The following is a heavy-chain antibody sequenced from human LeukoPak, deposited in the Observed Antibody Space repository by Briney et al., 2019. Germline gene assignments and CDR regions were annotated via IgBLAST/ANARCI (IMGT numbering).Heavy chain of an antibody. CDR2: INHSGST. CDR1: GGSFSGYY. J-gene: IGHJ2*01. V-gene: IGHV4-34*01. CDR3: ARVLEGSSGQHWYFDL. D-gene: IGHD6-19*01. Sequence: SESLSLTCAVYGGSFSGYYWSWIRQPPGKGLEWIGEINHSGSTNYNPSLKSRVTISVDTSKNQFSLRLSSVTAADTAVYYCARVLEGSSGQHWYFDLWGRGTLVTVSS.